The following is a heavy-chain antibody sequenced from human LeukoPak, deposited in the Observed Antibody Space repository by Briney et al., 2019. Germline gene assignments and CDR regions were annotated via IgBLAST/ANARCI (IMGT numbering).Heavy chain of an antibody. CDR3: ARVLAAAGRVFDY. J-gene: IGHJ4*02. CDR2: ISSSSSYI. D-gene: IGHD6-13*01. CDR1: GFTFSSYS. V-gene: IGHV3-21*01. Sequence: GGSLRLSCAASGFTFSSYSMNWVRQAPGKGLEWVSSISSSSSYIYYADSVKGRFTISRDNAKNSLYLQMNSLRAEDTAVYYCARVLAAAGRVFDYWGQGTLVTVSS.